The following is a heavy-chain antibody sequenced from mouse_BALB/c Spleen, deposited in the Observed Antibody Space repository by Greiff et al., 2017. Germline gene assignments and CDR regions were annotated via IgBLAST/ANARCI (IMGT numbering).Heavy chain of an antibody. CDR3: ARDRGYRYGGFAY. CDR2: ISDGGSYT. V-gene: IGHV5-4*02. D-gene: IGHD2-14*01. Sequence: EVMLVESGGGLVKPGGSLKLSCAASGFTFSDYYMYWVRQTPEKRLEWVATISDGGSYTYYPDSVKGRFTISRDNAKNNLYLQMSSLKSEDTAMYYCARDRGYRYGGFAYWGQGTLVTVSA. J-gene: IGHJ3*01. CDR1: GFTFSDYY.